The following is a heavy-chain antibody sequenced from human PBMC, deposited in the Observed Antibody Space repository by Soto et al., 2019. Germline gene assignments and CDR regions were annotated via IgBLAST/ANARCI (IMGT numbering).Heavy chain of an antibody. CDR1: GFTVSSNY. D-gene: IGHD6-6*01. J-gene: IGHJ4*02. V-gene: IGHV3-53*01. Sequence: GGSLRLSCAASGFTVSSNYMSWVRHAPGKGLEWVSVIYSGGSTYYADSVKGRFTISRDNSKNTLYLQMNSLRAEDTAVYYSAKDRRYSSSSGYFDYWGQGTLVTVSS. CDR3: AKDRRYSSSSGYFDY. CDR2: IYSGGST.